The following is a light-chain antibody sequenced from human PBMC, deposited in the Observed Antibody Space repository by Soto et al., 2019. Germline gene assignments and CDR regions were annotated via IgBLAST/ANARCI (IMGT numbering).Light chain of an antibody. CDR2: AAS. Sequence: IEMAQTQSSLSASVGDRVTITCRASQSISSYLNWYQQKPGKAPKLLIYAASSLQSGVPSRFSGSGSGTDFTLTISSLQPEDFATYYCQHSYITPLPFGHGTKV. CDR3: QHSYITPLP. V-gene: IGKV1-39*01. J-gene: IGKJ1*01. CDR1: QSISSY.